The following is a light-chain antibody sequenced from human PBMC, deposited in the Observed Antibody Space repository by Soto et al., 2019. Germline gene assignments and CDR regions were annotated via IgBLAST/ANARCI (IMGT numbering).Light chain of an antibody. J-gene: IGLJ2*01. CDR2: EVS. Sequence: QSALTQPASVSGSRGQSITISCTGTDRDVGGYNYVSWYQQHPGKAPKLLIFEVSNRPSGVSNRFSGSKSGNTASLTISGLQSEDEADYHCSSYTSSTTLVVFGGGTKVTVL. CDR1: DRDVGGYNY. CDR3: SSYTSSTTLVV. V-gene: IGLV2-14*01.